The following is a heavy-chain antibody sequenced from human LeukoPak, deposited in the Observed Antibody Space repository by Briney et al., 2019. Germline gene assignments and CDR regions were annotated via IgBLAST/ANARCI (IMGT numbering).Heavy chain of an antibody. Sequence: ASVKVSCKASGYTFTGYYMHWVRQAPGQGLEWMGWINPNSGGINYAQKFQGRVTMTRDTSISTAYVELSRLRSDDTAVYYCASLTSLVGWGSYYMAVWGKGTTVTVSS. V-gene: IGHV1-2*02. J-gene: IGHJ6*03. D-gene: IGHD7-27*01. CDR3: ASLTSLVGWGSYYMAV. CDR2: INPNSGGI. CDR1: GYTFTGYY.